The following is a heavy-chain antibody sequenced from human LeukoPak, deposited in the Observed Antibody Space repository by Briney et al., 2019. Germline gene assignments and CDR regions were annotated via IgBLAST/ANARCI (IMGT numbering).Heavy chain of an antibody. CDR3: ARDIPIDY. V-gene: IGHV4-59*01. J-gene: IGHJ4*02. CDR2: IYYSGST. Sequence: SETLSLICTVSGGSISSYYWSWIRQPPGKGLEWIGYIYYSGSTNYNPSLKSRVTISVDTSKNQFSLKLSSVTAADTAVYYCARDIPIDYWGQGTLVTVSS. CDR1: GGSISSYY.